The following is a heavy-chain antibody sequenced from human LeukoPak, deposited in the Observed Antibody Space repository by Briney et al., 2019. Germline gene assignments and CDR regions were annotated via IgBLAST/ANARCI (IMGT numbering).Heavy chain of an antibody. CDR1: GFTFTEYA. J-gene: IGHJ4*01. Sequence: GGSLRLSCAASGFTFTEYAIHWVRQAPGKGLEWVSGVTWNGGNIGYADFVRGRFTISRDNAKNSLSLQMNSLRPEDTAFYYCAKSHQVFGVVPLLDYWGLGTLVTVSS. D-gene: IGHD3-3*01. CDR2: VTWNGGNI. CDR3: AKSHQVFGVVPLLDY. V-gene: IGHV3-9*01.